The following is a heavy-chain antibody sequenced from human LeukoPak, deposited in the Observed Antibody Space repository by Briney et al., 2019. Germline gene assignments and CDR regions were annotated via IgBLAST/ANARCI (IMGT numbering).Heavy chain of an antibody. J-gene: IGHJ4*02. CDR1: GYTSIDYY. D-gene: IGHD2-8*01. V-gene: IGHV1-2*02. CDR3: ARDGGGLVPVPNE. Sequence: ASVKVSCKASGYTSIDYYIHWVRQAPGQGLEWMGWTNPNSGGTNFAQKFQGRVIMTRDTSIRTAYMELRRLTSDDTAVYYCARDGGGLVPVPNEWGQGALVTVSS. CDR2: TNPNSGGT.